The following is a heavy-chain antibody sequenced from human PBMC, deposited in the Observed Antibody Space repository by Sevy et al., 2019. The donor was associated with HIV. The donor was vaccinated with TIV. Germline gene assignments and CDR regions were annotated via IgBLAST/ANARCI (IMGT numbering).Heavy chain of an antibody. J-gene: IGHJ4*02. CDR1: GFTFSSYA. CDR2: ISGSGGST. CDR3: AKCGYYDFWSGYYGNY. Sequence: GGSLRLSCAASGFTFSSYAMSWVRQAPGKGLEWVSAISGSGGSTYYADSVKGRFTISRDNSKNTLYLQMNSLRAEDTAVYYCAKCGYYDFWSGYYGNYWGQGTLVTVSS. D-gene: IGHD3-3*01. V-gene: IGHV3-23*01.